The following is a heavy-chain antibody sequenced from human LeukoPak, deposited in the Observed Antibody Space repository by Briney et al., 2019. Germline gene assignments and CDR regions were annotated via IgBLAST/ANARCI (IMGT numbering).Heavy chain of an antibody. Sequence: ASVKVSCKASGYTFTSYGISWVRQAPGQGLEWMGWISAYNGNTNYAQKLQGRVTMTTDTSTSTAYMELRSLRSDDTAVYYCASGYCSSTSCYGGXYWGQGTLVTVSS. CDR2: ISAYNGNT. J-gene: IGHJ4*02. CDR3: ASGYCSSTSCYGGXY. CDR1: GYTFTSYG. D-gene: IGHD2-2*01. V-gene: IGHV1-18*01.